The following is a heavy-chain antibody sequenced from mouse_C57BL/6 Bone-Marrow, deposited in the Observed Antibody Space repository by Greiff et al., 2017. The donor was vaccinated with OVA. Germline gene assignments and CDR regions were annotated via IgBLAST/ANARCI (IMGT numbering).Heavy chain of an antibody. CDR1: GYSFTGYY. J-gene: IGHJ2*01. D-gene: IGHD3-1*01. CDR2: IYPNNGVS. CDR3: AKGSGFDY. V-gene: IGHV1-31*01. Sequence: VQLQQSGPELVKPGASVKISCKASGYSFTGYYMHWVKQSHGNILDWIGFIYPNNGVSRYNQKFKGKATVTVDKSASIAYMDLRGLTSEDSAVYICAKGSGFDYWVQGPTLTVSS.